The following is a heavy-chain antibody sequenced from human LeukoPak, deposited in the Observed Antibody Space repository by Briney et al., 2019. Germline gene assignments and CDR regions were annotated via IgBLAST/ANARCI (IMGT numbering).Heavy chain of an antibody. CDR3: ARGGGLDV. D-gene: IGHD1-26*01. CDR1: GFTFSSYW. CDR2: INHNGNVN. Sequence: GGSLRLSCEASGFTFSSYWMNWARQAPGKGLEWVACINHNGNVNNYAHSVKGRFTISRDNAKNSLYLQMSNLRAEDTAVYFCARGGGLDVWGQGATVTVSS. V-gene: IGHV3-7*03. J-gene: IGHJ6*02.